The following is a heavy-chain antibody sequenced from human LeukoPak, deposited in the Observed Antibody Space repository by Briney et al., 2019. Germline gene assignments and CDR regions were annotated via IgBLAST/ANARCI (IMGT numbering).Heavy chain of an antibody. V-gene: IGHV4-31*03. CDR1: GGSISSGGYD. D-gene: IGHD4-17*01. CDR3: ASHDYGDSDACDI. CDR2: IYYSGST. J-gene: IGHJ3*02. Sequence: SETLSLTCTVSGGSISSGGYDWSWIRQHPGKGLEWIGYIYYSGSTYYNPSLKSRATISVDPSKNQFSLKLSSVTAADTAVYYCASHDYGDSDACDIWGQGPMVTVSS.